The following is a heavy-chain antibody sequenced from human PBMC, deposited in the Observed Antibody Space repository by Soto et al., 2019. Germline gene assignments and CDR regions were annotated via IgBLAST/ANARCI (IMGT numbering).Heavy chain of an antibody. CDR2: IYPGDSDT. Sequence: GESLKISCKGSGYSFTSYWIGWVRQMPGKGLEWMGIIYPGDSDTRYSPSFQGQVTISADKSISTAYLQWSSLKASDTAMYYCARHSRAVYFWSGYYGASCAGFDYWGQGTLGTVS. D-gene: IGHD3-3*01. CDR3: ARHSRAVYFWSGYYGASCAGFDY. V-gene: IGHV5-51*01. CDR1: GYSFTSYW. J-gene: IGHJ4*02.